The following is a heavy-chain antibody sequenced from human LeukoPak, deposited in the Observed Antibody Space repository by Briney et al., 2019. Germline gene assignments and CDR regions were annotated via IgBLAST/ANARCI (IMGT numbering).Heavy chain of an antibody. CDR1: GGSISSGDYY. CDR2: IYYSGST. D-gene: IGHD3-3*01. V-gene: IGHV4-30-4*01. J-gene: IGHJ4*02. CDR3: QSRFLEWLLDY. Sequence: SETLSLTCTVSGGSISSGDYYWSWIRQPPGKGLEWIGYIYYSGSTFYNPSLKSRVIISVDTSKNQFSLKLSSVTAADTAVYYCQSRFLEWLLDYWGQGTLVTVSS.